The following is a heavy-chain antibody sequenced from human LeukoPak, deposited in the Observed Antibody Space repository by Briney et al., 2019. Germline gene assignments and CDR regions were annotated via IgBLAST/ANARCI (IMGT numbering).Heavy chain of an antibody. J-gene: IGHJ4*02. V-gene: IGHV4-34*01. CDR1: RGSFSGYY. CDR2: INNSGST. CDR3: AREVGVYGENY. D-gene: IGHD4-17*01. Sequence: SETLSLTCAFYRGSFSGYYWSWIRQPPGMGLEWIGEINNSGSTNYNPSLKSRVTISVDTSKNQFSLKLSSVTAADTAVYYCAREVGVYGENYWGQGTLVTVSS.